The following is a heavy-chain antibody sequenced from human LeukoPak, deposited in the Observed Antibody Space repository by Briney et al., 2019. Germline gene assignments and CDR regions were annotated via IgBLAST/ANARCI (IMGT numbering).Heavy chain of an antibody. CDR2: INHSGST. CDR3: ARGRLGLGYYDSSGPGGPFDY. V-gene: IGHV4-34*01. J-gene: IGHJ4*02. CDR1: GGSFSGYY. D-gene: IGHD3-22*01. Sequence: SETLSLTCAVYGGSFSGYYWSWIRQPPGKGLEWIGEINHSGSTNYNPSLKSRVTISVDTSKNQFSLKLSSVTAADTAVYYCARGRLGLGYYDSSGPGGPFDYWGQGTLVTVSS.